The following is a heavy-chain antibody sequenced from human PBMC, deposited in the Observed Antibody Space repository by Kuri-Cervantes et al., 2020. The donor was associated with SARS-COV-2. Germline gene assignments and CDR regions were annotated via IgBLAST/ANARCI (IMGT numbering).Heavy chain of an antibody. Sequence: GGSLRLSCAASGFTISDYYMNWIRQAPGKGLEWVAYVCSDNSYKRYVDSLKGRFTISSDNAKNSLFLQMNSLRADDTAVYYCLRYGMDVWGQGTTVTVSS. CDR1: GFTISDYY. CDR2: VCSDNSYK. CDR3: LRYGMDV. V-gene: IGHV3-11*06. J-gene: IGHJ6*02.